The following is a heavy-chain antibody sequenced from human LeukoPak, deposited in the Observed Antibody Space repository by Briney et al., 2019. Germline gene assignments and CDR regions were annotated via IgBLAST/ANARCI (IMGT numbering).Heavy chain of an antibody. D-gene: IGHD1-26*01. CDR2: INPNSGGT. CDR3: ARDPIVGATDNWFDP. CDR1: GYTFTGYY. Sequence: GASVTVSCKASGYTFTGYYMHWVRQAPGQGLEWMGWINPNSGGTSYAQKFQGRVTMTRDTSNSTAYMELSRLRSDDTAVYYCARDPIVGATDNWFDPWGQGTLVTVSS. V-gene: IGHV1-2*02. J-gene: IGHJ5*02.